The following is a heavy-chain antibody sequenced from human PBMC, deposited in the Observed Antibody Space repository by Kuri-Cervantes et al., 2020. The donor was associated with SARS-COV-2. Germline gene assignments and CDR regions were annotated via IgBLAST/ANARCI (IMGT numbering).Heavy chain of an antibody. CDR1: GFTFSSYW. CDR2: INSDGSST. Sequence: GGSLRLSCAASGFTFSSYWVHWVRQAPGKGLVWVSRINSDGSSTSYADSVKGRFTISRDNAKNSLYLQMNSLRAEDTAVYYCARGSSSTYFDYWGQGTLVTVSS. CDR3: ARGSSSTYFDY. V-gene: IGHV3-74*01. D-gene: IGHD6-6*01. J-gene: IGHJ4*02.